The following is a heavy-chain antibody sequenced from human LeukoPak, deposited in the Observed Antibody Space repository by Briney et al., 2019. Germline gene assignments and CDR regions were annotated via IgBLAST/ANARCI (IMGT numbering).Heavy chain of an antibody. J-gene: IGHJ4*02. D-gene: IGHD6-19*01. Sequence: GRSLRLSCAASGFTFRAYIMHWVRQAPGKGLVWVAVITSDGTNEYYADAVKGRFTISRDNSKTTLYLHMNSLRAEDTALYYRAKDVYSSGTGYFDYWGQGALVTVSS. CDR1: GFTFRAYI. V-gene: IGHV3-30-3*01. CDR3: AKDVYSSGTGYFDY. CDR2: ITSDGTNE.